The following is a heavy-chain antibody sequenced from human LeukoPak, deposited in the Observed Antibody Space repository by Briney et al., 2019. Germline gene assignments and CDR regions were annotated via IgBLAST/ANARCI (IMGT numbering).Heavy chain of an antibody. CDR3: ARDDGAYYDSSGNDY. D-gene: IGHD3-22*01. CDR2: ISTSSNYI. V-gene: IGHV3-21*01. Sequence: GGSLRLSCAASGFTFSRYSMNWVCQAPGKGLEWVSSISTSSNYIYYADSVKGRFTISRDNARKSLYLEMNSLRADDTAVYYCARDDGAYYDSSGNDYWGQGTLVTVSS. CDR1: GFTFSRYS. J-gene: IGHJ4*02.